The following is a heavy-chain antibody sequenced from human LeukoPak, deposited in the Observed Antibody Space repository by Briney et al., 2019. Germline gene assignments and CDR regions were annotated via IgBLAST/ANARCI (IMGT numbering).Heavy chain of an antibody. V-gene: IGHV4-59*02. D-gene: IGHD1-7*01. CDR2: IYYSGST. Sequence: SETLSPTCTVSGGSVSSYYWSWIRQPPGKGLEWIWYIYYSGSTNYNPSLKSRVTISVDTSKNQFSLKLSSVTAADTAVYHCARDNWNYGSSMDVWGQGTTVTVSS. CDR3: ARDNWNYGSSMDV. CDR1: GGSVSSYY. J-gene: IGHJ6*02.